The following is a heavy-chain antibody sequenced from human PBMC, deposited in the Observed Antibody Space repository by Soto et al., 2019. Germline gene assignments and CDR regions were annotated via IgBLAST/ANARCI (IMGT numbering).Heavy chain of an antibody. CDR2: INQDGGEE. J-gene: IGHJ4*02. CDR1: GFPFSSYC. CDR3: DSDDLSSGSF. Sequence: EVQLVESGGGLVQPGGSLRLSCAASGFPFSSYCMTWVRQAPGKGLEWLANINQDGGEEHYVHSVKGRFTISRDNAKNSLNLQMKSLRAEDTAVYYGDSDDLSSGSFWGQGTLVTVSS. D-gene: IGHD6-19*01. V-gene: IGHV3-7*01.